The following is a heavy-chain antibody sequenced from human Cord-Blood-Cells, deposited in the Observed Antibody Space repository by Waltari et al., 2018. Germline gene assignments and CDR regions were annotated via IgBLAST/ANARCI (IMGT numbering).Heavy chain of an antibody. D-gene: IGHD2-2*01. Sequence: EVQLVESGGGLVQPGGSLRLSCAASGFTFSSYAMTWVRPAPGKGLEWVSYISSSGSTIYYADSVKGRFTIARDNAKNSLYLQMNSLRAEDTAVYYCARGSASSGDYYGMDVWGQGTTVTVSS. V-gene: IGHV3-48*03. CDR3: ARGSASSGDYYGMDV. CDR2: ISSSGSTI. CDR1: GFTFSSYA. J-gene: IGHJ6*02.